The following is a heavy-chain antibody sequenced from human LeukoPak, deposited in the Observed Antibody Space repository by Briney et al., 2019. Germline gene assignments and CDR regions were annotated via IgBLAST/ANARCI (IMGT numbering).Heavy chain of an antibody. Sequence: SETLSLTCTVSGGSISSYYWSWIRQPAGKGLEWIGRIYTSGSTNYNPSLKSRVTMSVDTSKNQFSLKLSSVTAADTAVYYCARDSSKYYDFWSGYNWFDPWGQGTLVTVPS. J-gene: IGHJ5*02. CDR3: ARDSSKYYDFWSGYNWFDP. CDR2: IYTSGST. CDR1: GGSISSYY. D-gene: IGHD3-3*01. V-gene: IGHV4-4*07.